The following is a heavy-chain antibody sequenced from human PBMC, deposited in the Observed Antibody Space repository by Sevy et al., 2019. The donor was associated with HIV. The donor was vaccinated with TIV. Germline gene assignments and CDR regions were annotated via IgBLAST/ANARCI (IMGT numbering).Heavy chain of an antibody. Sequence: GGSLRLSCETSGFTLSHYGMHWVRQAPGKGLEWVAVIWFDGSKKYYADSVKDRFTITRDNSENTLYMQMNSLRVEDTAVYFCAGEASDTSGVPPRHWGQGTLVTVSS. CDR2: IWFDGSKK. J-gene: IGHJ4*02. CDR1: GFTLSHYG. D-gene: IGHD3-22*01. CDR3: AGEASDTSGVPPRH. V-gene: IGHV3-33*01.